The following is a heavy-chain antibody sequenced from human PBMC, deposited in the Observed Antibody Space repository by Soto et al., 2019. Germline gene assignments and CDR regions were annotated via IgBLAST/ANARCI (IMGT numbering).Heavy chain of an antibody. CDR3: ARGRQDWNYYYYGMDF. CDR1: GYTFTSYD. CDR2: MNPNSGNT. Sequence: APVKVSCKASGYTFTSYDINWVRQATGQGLEWMGWMNPNSGNTGYAQKFQGRVTMTRNTSISTAYMELSSLRSEDTAVYYCARGRQDWNYYYYGMDFWGQGTTVTVSS. J-gene: IGHJ6*02. D-gene: IGHD1-1*01. V-gene: IGHV1-8*01.